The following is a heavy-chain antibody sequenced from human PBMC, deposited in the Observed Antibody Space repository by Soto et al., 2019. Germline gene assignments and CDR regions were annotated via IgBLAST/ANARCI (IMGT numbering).Heavy chain of an antibody. J-gene: IGHJ4*02. Sequence: QVQLQESGPGLVKPSESLSLTCAVSGGSISSYYWSWIRQPPGKGLEWSGYIDYSGSTNYNPSLKSRVTISVDTSKNQFSLKLTSVTAADTAVYYCARSRYTSGWWTPPFDYWGQGTLVTVSS. CDR1: GGSISSYY. CDR3: ARSRYTSGWWTPPFDY. CDR2: IDYSGST. D-gene: IGHD6-19*01. V-gene: IGHV4-59*01.